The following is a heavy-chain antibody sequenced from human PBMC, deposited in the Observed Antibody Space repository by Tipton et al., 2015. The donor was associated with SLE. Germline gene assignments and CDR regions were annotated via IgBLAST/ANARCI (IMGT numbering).Heavy chain of an antibody. CDR1: GDYISSDAFF. V-gene: IGHV4-39*07. D-gene: IGHD2-15*01. Sequence: TLSLTCIVSGDYISSDAFFWGWIRQPPGKGLEWIGLVYYSGTTSYNPSLRSRVTITGDSSKNQCSLKLTSVTAADTAVYYCARGTPLYCSDAGCHPECWFDSWGQGSLVTVSS. CDR2: VYYSGTT. CDR3: ARGTPLYCSDAGCHPECWFDS. J-gene: IGHJ5*01.